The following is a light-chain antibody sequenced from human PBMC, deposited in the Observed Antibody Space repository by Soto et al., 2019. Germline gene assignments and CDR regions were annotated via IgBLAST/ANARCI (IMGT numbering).Light chain of an antibody. CDR1: NIGSKS. CDR3: QVWDSSSDHSGV. Sequence: SYELTQPPSVSVAPGKTARITCGGNNIGSKSVHWYQQKPGQAPVLVIYYDSDRPSGIPERFSGSNSGNTVTLTISRVEAGDEADYYCQVWDSSSDHSGVFGGGTKLTVL. J-gene: IGLJ2*01. CDR2: YDS. V-gene: IGLV3-21*04.